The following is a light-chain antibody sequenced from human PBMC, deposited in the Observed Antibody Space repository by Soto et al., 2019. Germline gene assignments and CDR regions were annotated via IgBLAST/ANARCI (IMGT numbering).Light chain of an antibody. CDR3: SSYAGSNTFV. CDR1: SSDVGGYDS. Sequence: QSVLTQPPSASGSPGQSVTISCSGTSSDVGGYDSVSWYQHHPGKVPKLIIFDVDKWPSGVPDSFSGFKSGNTASLTVSGLRAEDEADYYCSSYAGSNTFVFGTGTKVTVL. V-gene: IGLV2-8*01. CDR2: DVD. J-gene: IGLJ1*01.